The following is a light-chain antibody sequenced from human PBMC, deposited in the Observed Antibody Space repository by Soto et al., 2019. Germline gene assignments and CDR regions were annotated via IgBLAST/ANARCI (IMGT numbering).Light chain of an antibody. V-gene: IGLV2-14*03. CDR1: SSDVGSYNY. Sequence: QSALTQPASVSGSPGQSIAISCTGTSSDVGSYNYVSWYQHHPGKAPKVMIYDVSSRPSGVSNRFSGSKSGNTASLTISGLQAEDEADYYCISYTTISTYVFGTGTKLIVL. J-gene: IGLJ1*01. CDR3: ISYTTISTYV. CDR2: DVS.